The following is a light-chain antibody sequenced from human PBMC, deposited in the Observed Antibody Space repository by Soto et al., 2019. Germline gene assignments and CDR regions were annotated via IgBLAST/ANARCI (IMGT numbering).Light chain of an antibody. J-gene: IGLJ2*01. CDR2: EVR. Sequence: QSVLTQPASVSGSPGQSITISCTGTSSDIGAYKYVSWYQQYPGKAPKLIIYEVRNRPSGVSYRFSGSKSGNTASLTISGLRAEDEGDYYCSTYINSITFVIFGGGTKVTVL. CDR1: SSDIGAYKY. V-gene: IGLV2-14*01. CDR3: STYINSITFVI.